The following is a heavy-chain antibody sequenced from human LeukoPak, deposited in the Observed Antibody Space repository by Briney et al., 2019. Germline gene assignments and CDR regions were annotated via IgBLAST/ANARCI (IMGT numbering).Heavy chain of an antibody. CDR1: GGTFSSYA. CDR3: ARAHVPFMVRGVLDY. D-gene: IGHD3-10*01. J-gene: IGHJ4*02. Sequence: GSSVKVSCKASGGTFSSYAISWVRQAPGQGLEWMGGIIPIFGTANYAQKFQGRVTITTDESTSTAYMELSSLRYEDTAVYYCARAHVPFMVRGVLDYWGQGTLVTVSS. CDR2: IIPIFGTA. V-gene: IGHV1-69*05.